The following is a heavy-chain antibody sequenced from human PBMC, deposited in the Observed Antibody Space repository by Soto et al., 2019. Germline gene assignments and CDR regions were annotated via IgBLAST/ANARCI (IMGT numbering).Heavy chain of an antibody. V-gene: IGHV1-46*01. Sequence: ASVKVSCKASGYTFTSYYMHWVRQAPGQGLEWMGIINPSGGSTSYAQKFQGRVTMTRDTSTSTVYMELSSLRSEDTAVYYCARGGEFWSGYYYYYYGMDVWGQGTTVTVPS. J-gene: IGHJ6*02. CDR1: GYTFTSYY. D-gene: IGHD3-3*01. CDR2: INPSGGST. CDR3: ARGGEFWSGYYYYYYGMDV.